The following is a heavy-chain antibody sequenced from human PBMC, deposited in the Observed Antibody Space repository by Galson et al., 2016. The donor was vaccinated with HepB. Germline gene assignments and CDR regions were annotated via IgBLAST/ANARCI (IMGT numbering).Heavy chain of an antibody. Sequence: SLRLSCAASGFTFSSYAMHWVRQAPGKGLEWVTVISFDGSKKYYADSVRGRFTISRDNSKNTLHLQMNSLRAEDTAVYYCARPYHFGSGNQYKMVPPLLWTWAYWGQGTLATVSS. J-gene: IGHJ4*02. CDR1: GFTFSSYA. V-gene: IGHV3-30*04. D-gene: IGHD3-10*01. CDR3: ARPYHFGSGNQYKMVPPLLWTWAY. CDR2: ISFDGSKK.